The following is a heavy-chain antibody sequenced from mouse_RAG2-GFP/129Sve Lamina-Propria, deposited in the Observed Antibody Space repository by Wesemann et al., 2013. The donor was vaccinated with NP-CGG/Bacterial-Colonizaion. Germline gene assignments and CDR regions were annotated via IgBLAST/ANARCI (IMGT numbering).Heavy chain of an antibody. D-gene: IGHD1-1*01. V-gene: IGHV5-17*01. J-gene: IGHJ4*01. CDR1: GFTFSDYG. CDR2: ISSGSSTI. CDR3: ARCITTVVASPAMDY. Sequence: EVQLVESGGGLVKPGGSLKLSCAASGFTFSDYGMHWVRQAPEKGLEWVAYISSGSSTIYYADTVKGRFTISRDNAKNTLFLQMTSLRSEDTAMYYCARCITTVVASPAMDYWGQGTSVTVSS.